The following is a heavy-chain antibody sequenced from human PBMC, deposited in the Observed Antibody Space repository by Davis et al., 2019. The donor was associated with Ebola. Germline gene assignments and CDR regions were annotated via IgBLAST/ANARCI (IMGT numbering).Heavy chain of an antibody. CDR1: GFTFSSYG. V-gene: IGHV3-33*01. CDR2: IWYDGSNK. CDR3: ARGGPVWSGNIFDS. D-gene: IGHD3-3*01. Sequence: GGSLRLSCAASGFTFSSYGMHWVRQAPGKGLEWVALIWYDGSNKYYADSVKGRFTISGDNAKNALYLQMNSLRAEDTAVYYCARGGPVWSGNIFDSWGQGTPVTVSS. J-gene: IGHJ4*02.